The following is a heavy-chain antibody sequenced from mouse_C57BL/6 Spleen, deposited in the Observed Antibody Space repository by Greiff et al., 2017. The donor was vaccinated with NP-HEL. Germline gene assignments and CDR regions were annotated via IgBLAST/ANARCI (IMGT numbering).Heavy chain of an antibody. CDR3: ARKYFDV. CDR1: GFSLTSYG. V-gene: IGHV2-2*01. J-gene: IGHJ1*03. Sequence: QVQLQQSGPGLVQPSQSLSITCTVSGFSLTSYGVHWVRQSPGKGLEWLGVIWSGGNTDYNAAFISRLSISKDNSKSQVFFKMNSLQADDTAIYYCARKYFDVWGTGTTVTVSS. CDR2: IWSGGNT.